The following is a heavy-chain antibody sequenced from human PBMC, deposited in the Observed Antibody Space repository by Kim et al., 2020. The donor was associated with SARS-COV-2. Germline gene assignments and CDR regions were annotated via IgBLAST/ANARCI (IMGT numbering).Heavy chain of an antibody. CDR1: GYTFTSYY. CDR3: ARASHLGGYGDYGDAFDI. Sequence: ASVKVSCKASGYTFTSYYMHWVRQAPGQGLEWMGIINPSGGSTSYAQKFQGRVTMTRDTSTSTVYMELSSLRSEDTAVYYCARASHLGGYGDYGDAFDIWGQGTMVTVSS. J-gene: IGHJ3*02. D-gene: IGHD4-17*01. V-gene: IGHV1-46*01. CDR2: INPSGGST.